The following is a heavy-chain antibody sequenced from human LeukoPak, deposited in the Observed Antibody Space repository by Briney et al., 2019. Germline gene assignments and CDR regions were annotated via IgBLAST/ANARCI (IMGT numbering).Heavy chain of an antibody. CDR1: GGSISSGDYY. V-gene: IGHV4-31*03. D-gene: IGHD1-26*01. Sequence: SETLSLTCTVSGGSISSGDYYWSWIRQHPEKGLEWIGYIFYTGSTYYNPSLKSRVTMSLDRSKNHLSLTLTSVTAADTAVYYCSRESGAFSPFGYWGQGTLVTVSS. CDR3: SRESGAFSPFGY. J-gene: IGHJ4*02. CDR2: IFYTGST.